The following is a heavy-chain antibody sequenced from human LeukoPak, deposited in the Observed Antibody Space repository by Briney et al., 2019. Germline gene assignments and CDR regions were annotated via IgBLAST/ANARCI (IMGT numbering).Heavy chain of an antibody. Sequence: GGSLRLSCAASGFTFSSYWMSWVRQAPEKGLEWVSTISGSGGSTYYTDSVRGRFTISRDNAKNSLYLQMNSLRAEDTAVYYCARARDGYNLGAFDIWGQGTMVTVSS. CDR2: ISGSGGST. V-gene: IGHV3-21*01. J-gene: IGHJ3*02. CDR1: GFTFSSYW. CDR3: ARARDGYNLGAFDI. D-gene: IGHD5-24*01.